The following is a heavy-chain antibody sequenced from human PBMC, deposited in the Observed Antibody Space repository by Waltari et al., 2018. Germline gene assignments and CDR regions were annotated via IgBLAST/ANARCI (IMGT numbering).Heavy chain of an antibody. J-gene: IGHJ5*02. Sequence: QVQLQESGPGLVKPSETLSLTCTVSGGSISSYYWSWIRQPAGKGLEWIGRIYTSGSTNYNPALKSRVTMSVDTSTNQFSLKLSSVTAADTAVYYCARDVAAAGLQWGNWFDPWGQGTLVTVSS. D-gene: IGHD6-13*01. CDR3: ARDVAAAGLQWGNWFDP. CDR2: IYTSGST. CDR1: GGSISSYY. V-gene: IGHV4-4*07.